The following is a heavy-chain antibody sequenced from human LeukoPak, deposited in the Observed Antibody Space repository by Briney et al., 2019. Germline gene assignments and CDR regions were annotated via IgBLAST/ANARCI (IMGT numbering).Heavy chain of an antibody. V-gene: IGHV1-18*01. J-gene: IGHJ6*03. D-gene: IGHD1-26*01. Sequence: ASVKVSCKASGYTFTSYGISWVRQAPGQGLEWMGWISAYNGNTNYAQKLQGRVTMTTDTSTSTAYMELRSLRSDDTAVYYCARDSRWELLMSGLGYYYYMDVWGKGTTVTISS. CDR2: ISAYNGNT. CDR3: ARDSRWELLMSGLGYYYYMDV. CDR1: GYTFTSYG.